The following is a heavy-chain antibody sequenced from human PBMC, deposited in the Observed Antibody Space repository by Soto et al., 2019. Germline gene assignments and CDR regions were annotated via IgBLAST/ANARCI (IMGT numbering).Heavy chain of an antibody. CDR1: GGSISSGDYY. D-gene: IGHD3-16*01. J-gene: IGHJ6*02. Sequence: SETLSLTCTVSGGSISSGDYYWSWIRQPPGKGLEWIGYIYYSGSTYYNPSLKSRVTISVDTSKNQFSLKLSSVTAADTAVYYCARGWGRTPSYYYYGMDVWGQGTTVTVSS. CDR3: ARGWGRTPSYYYYGMDV. CDR2: IYYSGST. V-gene: IGHV4-30-4*01.